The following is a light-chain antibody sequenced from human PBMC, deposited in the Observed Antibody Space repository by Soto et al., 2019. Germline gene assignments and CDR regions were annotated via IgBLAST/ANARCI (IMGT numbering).Light chain of an antibody. CDR1: QDIRKD. CDR3: QQYDSPPYT. Sequence: DIQMTQSPSPLSASVGERVTITCQASQDIRKDLNWYQQKPGKPPTLLIYDATSLETGVPSRFSGSGSWTAFTLSISSLQPEDIATYYCQQYDSPPYTFGPGTKVD. J-gene: IGKJ3*01. CDR2: DAT. V-gene: IGKV1-33*01.